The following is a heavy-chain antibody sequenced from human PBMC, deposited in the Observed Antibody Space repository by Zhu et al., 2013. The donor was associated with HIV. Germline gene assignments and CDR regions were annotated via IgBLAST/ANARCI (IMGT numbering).Heavy chain of an antibody. V-gene: IGHV1-8*01. CDR1: GYTFTSYD. D-gene: IGHD2-2*01. CDR3: ARERIVVVPAATRYYYYGMDV. J-gene: IGHJ6*02. Sequence: QVQLVQSGAEVKKPGASVKVSCKASGYTFTSYDINWVRQATGQGLEWMGWMNPNSGNTGYAQKFQGRVTMTRNTSISTAYMELSSLRSEDTAVYYCARERIVVVPAATRYYYYGMDVWGRRTDVTVSS. CDR2: MNPNSGNT.